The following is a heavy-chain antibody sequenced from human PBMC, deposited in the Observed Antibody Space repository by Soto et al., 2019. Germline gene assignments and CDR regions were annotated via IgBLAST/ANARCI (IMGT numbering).Heavy chain of an antibody. CDR3: AKNGQPPYYYYGQDV. J-gene: IGHJ6*02. Sequence: EASVKVSCKACGYTFTRYGISWVRQAPGQGLEWMGWISGYNGDTNYAQKFQGRVSMTIDTSTTTAYMELRSLTSDDTAVYYCAKNGQPPYYYYGQDVWGQGTKVTVSS. CDR2: ISGYNGDT. V-gene: IGHV1-18*01. CDR1: GYTFTRYG. D-gene: IGHD2-8*01.